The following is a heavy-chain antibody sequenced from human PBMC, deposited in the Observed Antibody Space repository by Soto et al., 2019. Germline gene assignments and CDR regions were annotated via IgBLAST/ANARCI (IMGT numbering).Heavy chain of an antibody. J-gene: IGHJ6*02. D-gene: IGHD6-19*01. CDR3: ARRNRHLAVAGTGYYGMDV. Sequence: QVQLVESGGGVVQPGRSLRLSCAASGFTFSSYGMHWVRQAPGKGLEWVAVIWYDGSNKYYADSVKGRFTISRDNSKNTLYLQMNSLRAEDTAVYYCARRNRHLAVAGTGYYGMDVWGQGTTVTVSS. CDR2: IWYDGSNK. V-gene: IGHV3-33*01. CDR1: GFTFSSYG.